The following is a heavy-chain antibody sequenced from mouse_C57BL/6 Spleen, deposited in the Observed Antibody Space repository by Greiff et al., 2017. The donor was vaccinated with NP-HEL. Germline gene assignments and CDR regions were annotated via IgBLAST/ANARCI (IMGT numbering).Heavy chain of an antibody. CDR2: IYPGDGDT. J-gene: IGHJ4*01. CDR1: GYAFSSSW. Sequence: VQLQQSGHELVKPGASVKISCKASGYAFSSSWMNWVKQRPGKGLEWIGRIYPGDGDTNYNGKFKGKATLTADKSSSTAYMQLSSLTSEDSAVYFCARRRGDYYGSSYYYAMDYWGQGTSVTVSS. CDR3: ARRRGDYYGSSYYYAMDY. D-gene: IGHD1-1*01. V-gene: IGHV1-82*01.